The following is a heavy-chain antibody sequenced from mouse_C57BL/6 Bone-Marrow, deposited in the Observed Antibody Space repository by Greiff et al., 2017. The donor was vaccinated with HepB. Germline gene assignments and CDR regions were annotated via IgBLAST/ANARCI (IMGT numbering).Heavy chain of an antibody. CDR1: GYSFTGYF. CDR2: INPYNGDT. Sequence: EVKLQESGPELVKPGDSVKISCKASGYSFTGYFMNWVMQSLGKSLEWIGRINPYNGDTFSNQKFKGKATLTVDKSTSTAHIELRGLTSEDSAVYYCARGQGFAYWGQGTLVTVSA. CDR3: ARGQGFAY. V-gene: IGHV1-20*01. J-gene: IGHJ3*01.